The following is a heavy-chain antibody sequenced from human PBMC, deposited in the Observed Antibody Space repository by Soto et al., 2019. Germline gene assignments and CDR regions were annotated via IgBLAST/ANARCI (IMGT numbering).Heavy chain of an antibody. CDR1: GFSLTTSGVG. CDR2: LYWDDDK. D-gene: IGHD3-10*01. CDR3: THASGRSGDY. V-gene: IGHV2-5*02. Sequence: QITLKESGPTLVKPTQTLTLTCTFSGFSLTTSGVGVGWIRQPPGKALEWLALLYWDDDKRYSPSLKSRRTITMDPSNNQVVLTMTNIDPLDTGTCFCTHASGRSGDYWGQGNLVSVSS. J-gene: IGHJ4*02.